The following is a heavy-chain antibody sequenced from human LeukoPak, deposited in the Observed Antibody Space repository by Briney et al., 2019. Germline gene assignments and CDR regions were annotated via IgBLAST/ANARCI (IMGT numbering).Heavy chain of an antibody. V-gene: IGHV4-34*01. D-gene: IGHD3-3*01. CDR1: GGSISSYY. CDR3: ARLYFSRNVFIPARWDY. Sequence: SETLSLTCTVSGGSISSYYWSWIRQPPGKGLEWIGEINHSGSTSYNPSLKSRVTISVDTSKNQFSLTLSSVTAADAAVYYCARLYFSRNVFIPARWDYWGQGTLVTVSS. J-gene: IGHJ4*02. CDR2: INHSGST.